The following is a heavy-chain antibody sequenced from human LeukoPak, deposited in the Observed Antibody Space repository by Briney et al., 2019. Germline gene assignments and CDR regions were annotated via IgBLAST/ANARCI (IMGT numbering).Heavy chain of an antibody. V-gene: IGHV3-30-3*01. CDR2: ISYDGSNK. CDR1: GFTFSSYA. J-gene: IGHJ4*02. D-gene: IGHD2-8*02. CDR3: TRGLGTNYGGYCTGGGCPVY. Sequence: GGSLRLSCAASGFTFSSYAVHWVRQAPGQGLEWVAFISYDGSNKYYADSVKGRFTISRDNSKNTLYLQMNSLRVEDTAVYYCTRGLGTNYGGYCTGGGCPVYWGQGTLVTVSS.